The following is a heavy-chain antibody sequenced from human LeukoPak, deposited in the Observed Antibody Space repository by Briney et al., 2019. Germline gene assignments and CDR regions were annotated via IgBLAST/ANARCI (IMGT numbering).Heavy chain of an antibody. Sequence: GASLKISCKGFGYTFTSYWIGWVRQMPGKGLEWMGIIYPGDSDTRYSLSFQGQVTISADKSISTAYLQWSSLEASDTAIYYCARGGVDNRCFDYWGQGSLVTVSS. CDR3: ARGGVDNRCFDY. CDR2: IYPGDSDT. CDR1: GYTFTSYW. J-gene: IGHJ4*02. V-gene: IGHV5-51*01. D-gene: IGHD5-12*01.